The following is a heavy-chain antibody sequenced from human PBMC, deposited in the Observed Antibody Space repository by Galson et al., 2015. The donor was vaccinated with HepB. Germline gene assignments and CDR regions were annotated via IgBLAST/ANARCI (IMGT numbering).Heavy chain of an antibody. CDR2: IWYDGSNK. CDR3: AREGDCSGGSCLGAFDI. J-gene: IGHJ3*02. V-gene: IGHV3-33*01. D-gene: IGHD2-15*01. Sequence: SLRLSCAASGFTFSSYGMHWVRQAPGKGLEWVAVIWYDGSNKYYADSVKGRFTISRDNSKNTLYLQMNSLRAEDTAVYYCAREGDCSGGSCLGAFDIWGQGTMVTVSS. CDR1: GFTFSSYG.